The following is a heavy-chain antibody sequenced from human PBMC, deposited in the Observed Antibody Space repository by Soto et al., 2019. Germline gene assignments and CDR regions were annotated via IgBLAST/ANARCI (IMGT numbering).Heavy chain of an antibody. CDR1: GFSLSTNEVS. CDR3: EHSDGARFYFDY. J-gene: IGHJ4*02. CDR2: IYWDDDK. Sequence: QITLKESGPTVVKPTQTLTLTCTLSGFSLSTNEVSVGWIRQPPGKALEWLALIYWDDDKRYSPSLKNRLTITKDTSKNQVSLTTTDIDPGATATYYGEHSDGARFYFDYWGQGTLATITS. V-gene: IGHV2-5*02.